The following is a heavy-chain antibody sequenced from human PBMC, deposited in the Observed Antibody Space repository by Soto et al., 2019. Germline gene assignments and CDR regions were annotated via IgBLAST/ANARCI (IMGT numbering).Heavy chain of an antibody. CDR2: INAGNGNT. V-gene: IGHV1-3*01. CDR3: ARGVAAAGTGGDY. CDR1: GYTFTSYA. D-gene: IGHD6-13*01. Sequence: ASVKVSCKASGYTFTSYAMHWVRQAPGQRLEWMGWINAGNGNTKYSQKFQGRVTITRDTSASTAYMELSSLRSEDTAVYYCARGVAAAGTGGDYWGQGTLVTVSS. J-gene: IGHJ4*02.